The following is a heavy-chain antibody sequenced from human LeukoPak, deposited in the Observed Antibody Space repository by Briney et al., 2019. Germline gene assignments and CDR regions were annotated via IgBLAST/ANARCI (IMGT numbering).Heavy chain of an antibody. V-gene: IGHV3-74*01. J-gene: IGHJ3*02. CDR1: GFTFSSYR. CDR3: APSEGTLWDDAFDI. CDR2: INSDGSST. D-gene: IGHD3-16*01. Sequence: GGSLRLSCAASGFTFSSYRMHWVRQAPGKGLVWVSRINSDGSSTSYADSVKGRFTISRDNAKNTLYLQMNSLRAEDTAVYCCAPSEGTLWDDAFDIWGQGTMVTVSS.